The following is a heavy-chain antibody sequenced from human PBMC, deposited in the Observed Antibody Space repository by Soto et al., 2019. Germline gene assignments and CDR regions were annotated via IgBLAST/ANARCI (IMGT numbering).Heavy chain of an antibody. J-gene: IGHJ6*03. V-gene: IGHV3-23*01. CDR1: GFTFSSYA. D-gene: IGHD3-3*01. CDR2: ISGSGGST. CDR3: AKTYYDFWSGYSHLYYMDV. Sequence: GGSLRLSCAASGFTFSSYAMSWVRQAPGKGLEWVSAISGSGGSTYYADSVKGRFTISRDNSKNTLYLQMNSLRAEDTAVYYCAKTYYDFWSGYSHLYYMDVWGKGTTVTVSS.